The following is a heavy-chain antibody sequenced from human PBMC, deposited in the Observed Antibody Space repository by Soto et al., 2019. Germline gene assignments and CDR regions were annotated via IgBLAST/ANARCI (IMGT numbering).Heavy chain of an antibody. CDR1: GFTFSSYA. J-gene: IGHJ2*01. V-gene: IGHV3-30*14. Sequence: QVQLVESGGGVVQPGRSLRLSCAASGFTFSSYAMHWVRQATGKGLEWVAGISYDGSNNYYADSVKGRFTISRDNCKNTLYLQIDSLRAEDTAVYYCARDGVDILLMVYANWCFDLWGRGALVTVSS. CDR3: ARDGVDILLMVYANWCFDL. CDR2: ISYDGSNN. D-gene: IGHD2-8*01.